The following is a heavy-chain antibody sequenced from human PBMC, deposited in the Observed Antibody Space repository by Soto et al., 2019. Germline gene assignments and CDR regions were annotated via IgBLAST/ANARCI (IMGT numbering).Heavy chain of an antibody. CDR3: ARNFLYDKLLWFGELFPDAFDI. D-gene: IGHD3-10*01. CDR1: GGSISSSSYY. J-gene: IGHJ3*02. Sequence: SETLSLTCTVSGGSISSSSYYWGWIRQPPGKGLEWIGSIYYSGSTYYDPSLKSRVTISVDTSKNQFSLKLSSVTAADTAVYYCARNFLYDKLLWFGELFPDAFDIWGQGTMVTVSS. V-gene: IGHV4-39*01. CDR2: IYYSGST.